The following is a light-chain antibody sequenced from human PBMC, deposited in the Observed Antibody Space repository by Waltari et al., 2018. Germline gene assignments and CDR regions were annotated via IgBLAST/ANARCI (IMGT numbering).Light chain of an antibody. V-gene: IGLV2-14*03. CDR2: DVN. CDR3: GSYTTRATHV. J-gene: IGLJ1*01. CDR1: SSDVGGYNY. Sequence: QSALTQPASVSGSPGQSITISCTGTSSDVGGYNYVSWYQQHPGTTPKLIIFDVNRRPSGVSHLFSGSQSGNTASLTISGLQAEDEADYYCGSYTTRATHVFGIGTKVTVL.